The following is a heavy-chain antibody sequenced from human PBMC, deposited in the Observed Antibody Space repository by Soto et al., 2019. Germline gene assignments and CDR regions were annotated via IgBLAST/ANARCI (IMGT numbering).Heavy chain of an antibody. D-gene: IGHD2-2*01. Sequence: QVQLVQSGAEVKKPGSSVKVSCKASGGTFSSYTISWVRQAPGQGLEWMGRIIPILGIANYAQKFQGRVTITADKSTSKAYMELGSLRAEDTAVYYCGRDGGGVVVPAADWYFDLWGRGTLVTVSS. CDR1: GGTFSSYT. V-gene: IGHV1-69*08. CDR3: GRDGGGVVVPAADWYFDL. J-gene: IGHJ2*01. CDR2: IIPILGIA.